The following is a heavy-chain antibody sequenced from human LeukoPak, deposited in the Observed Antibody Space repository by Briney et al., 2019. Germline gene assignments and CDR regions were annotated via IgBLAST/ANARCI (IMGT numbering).Heavy chain of an antibody. CDR3: AKDRTVGASYWYFDL. CDR2: ITAIDGRT. D-gene: IGHD1-26*01. CDR1: GFTLSSTT. J-gene: IGHJ2*01. Sequence: GGSLRLPCVASGFTLSSTTMGWVRQAPGRGLEWVSSITAIDGRTYYADSVRGRFTISRDNSKNTVYLQLNSLRAGDTAIYYCAKDRTVGASYWYFDLWGRGTLVTVSS. V-gene: IGHV3-23*01.